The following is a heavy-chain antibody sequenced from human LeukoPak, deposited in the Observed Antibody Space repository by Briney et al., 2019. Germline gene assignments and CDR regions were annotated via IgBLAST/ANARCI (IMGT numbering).Heavy chain of an antibody. CDR1: GFTFSNYA. V-gene: IGHV3-23*01. D-gene: IGHD6-13*01. CDR3: AKRIDSSSWYRNDY. Sequence: GGSLRLSCAASGFTFSNYAMSWVRQAPGKGLECVSAISDSGDKTDYADSVRGRFTIYRDNSKDTLYLQMNSLRAEDTAVYYCAKRIDSSSWYRNDYWGQGTLVTVSS. CDR2: ISDSGDKT. J-gene: IGHJ4*02.